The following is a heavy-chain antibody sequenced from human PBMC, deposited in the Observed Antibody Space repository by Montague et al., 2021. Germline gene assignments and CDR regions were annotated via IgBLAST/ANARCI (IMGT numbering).Heavy chain of an antibody. J-gene: IGHJ4*01. D-gene: IGHD7-27*01. V-gene: IGHV4-59*02. CDR1: GGSVNGYD. CDR3: GRDYWGSIDY. CDR2: MRSSGSP. Sequence: SETLSLTCSVSGGSVNGYDWGWIRQPPGKGLEWIGYMRSSGSPNYNPSFKSRLAISIDRSRNQFSLELSFVTAGDTAIYFCGRDYWGSIDYWGHGILVTVSS.